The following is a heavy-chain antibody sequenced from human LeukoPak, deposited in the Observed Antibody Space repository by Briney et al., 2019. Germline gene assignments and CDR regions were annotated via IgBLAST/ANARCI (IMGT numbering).Heavy chain of an antibody. V-gene: IGHV4-61*01. CDR1: GGSVSGGSHY. CDR3: ARAPRGSSSIDY. D-gene: IGHD6-13*01. CDR2: VYYSVKT. Sequence: PSETLSLTCTVSGGSVSGGSHYWTWIRPPPGKGLEWIGYVYYSVKTNYNPSLESRVTISVDTSKKQFSLTLKSVTAADTAVYYCARAPRGSSSIDYWGQGILVTVSS. J-gene: IGHJ4*02.